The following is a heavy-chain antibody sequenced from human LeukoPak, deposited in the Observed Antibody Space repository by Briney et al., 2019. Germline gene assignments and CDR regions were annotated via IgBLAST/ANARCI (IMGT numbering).Heavy chain of an antibody. Sequence: SETLSLTCTVSGGSISSYYWSWIRQPAGKGLEWIGRIYTSGSTNYNPSLKSRVTISVDTSKNQFSLKLSSVTAADTAVYYCARSHFRPSGYYYMDVWGKGTTVTVSS. V-gene: IGHV4-4*07. J-gene: IGHJ6*03. CDR1: GGSISSYY. D-gene: IGHD3-3*02. CDR3: ARSHFRPSGYYYMDV. CDR2: IYTSGST.